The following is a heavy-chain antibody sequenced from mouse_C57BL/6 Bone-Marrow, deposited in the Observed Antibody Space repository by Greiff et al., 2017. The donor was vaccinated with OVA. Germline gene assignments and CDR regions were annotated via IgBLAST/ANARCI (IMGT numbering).Heavy chain of an antibody. CDR2: ISSGGSYT. Sequence: EVHLVESGGDLVKPGGSLKLSCAASGFTFSSYGMSWVRQTPDKRLEWVATISSGGSYTYYPDSVQGRFTISRDNAKNTLYLQMSSLKSEDTAMYYCARQGEHFDYWGQGTTLTVSS. J-gene: IGHJ2*01. V-gene: IGHV5-6*01. CDR3: ARQGEHFDY. CDR1: GFTFSSYG.